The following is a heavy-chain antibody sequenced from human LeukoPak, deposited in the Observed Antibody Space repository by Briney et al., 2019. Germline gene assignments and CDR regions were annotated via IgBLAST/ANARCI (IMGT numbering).Heavy chain of an antibody. CDR3: ARGTSVRSGYYYYYYYYMDV. J-gene: IGHJ6*03. Sequence: SETLSLTCTVSGGSISSSSYYWGWIRQPPGEGLEWIGSIYYSGSTYYNPSLKSRVTISVDTSKNQFSLKLSSVTAADTAVYYCARGTSVRSGYYYYYYYYMDVWGKGTTVTVSS. CDR2: IYYSGST. D-gene: IGHD3-3*01. V-gene: IGHV4-39*07. CDR1: GGSISSSSYY.